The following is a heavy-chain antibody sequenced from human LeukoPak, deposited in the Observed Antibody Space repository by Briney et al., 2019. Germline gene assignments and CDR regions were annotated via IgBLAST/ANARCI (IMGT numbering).Heavy chain of an antibody. CDR3: AREGVGYFDY. Sequence: GGSLRLSCAASGFTFSSSWMSWVRQAPGKGLEWVANIKQDGSEKYYVDSVKGRFTISRDNAKNSLLYLQMNSLRAEDTAVYYCAREGVGYFDYWGQGTLVTVPS. D-gene: IGHD2-15*01. CDR2: IKQDGSEK. J-gene: IGHJ4*02. V-gene: IGHV3-7*01. CDR1: GFTFSSSW.